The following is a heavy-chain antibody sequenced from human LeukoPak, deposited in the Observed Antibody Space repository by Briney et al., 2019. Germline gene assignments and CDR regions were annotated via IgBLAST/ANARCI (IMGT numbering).Heavy chain of an antibody. Sequence: GGSLRLSCAASGFTFSSYWMHWVRQAPGKGLVWVSRINSDGTTTHYADSVKGRFTISRDNAKNTLFLQMNSLRAEDTAVYYCARGNYYSMDVWGQGTTVTVSS. J-gene: IGHJ6*02. CDR2: INSDGTTT. CDR1: GFTFSSYW. CDR3: ARGNYYSMDV. V-gene: IGHV3-74*01.